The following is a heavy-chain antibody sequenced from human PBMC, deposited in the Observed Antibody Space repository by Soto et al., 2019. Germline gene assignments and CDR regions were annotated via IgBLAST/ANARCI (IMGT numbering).Heavy chain of an antibody. CDR3: ARNMDYYYGTGSGNGHGF. J-gene: IGHJ6*02. CDR1: GYTFTSYY. CDR2: INPKFGDT. V-gene: IGHV1-2*02. Sequence: QVQLVQSGAEVKEPGDSVSVSCEASGYTFTSYYIHWVRQAPGQGLEWMGWINPKFGDTTYAQDFQGRVSTTRDMSLSTVYMELSRLTSGDTAIDYCARNMDYYYGTGSGNGHGFWGQGTTVTVSS. D-gene: IGHD3-10*01.